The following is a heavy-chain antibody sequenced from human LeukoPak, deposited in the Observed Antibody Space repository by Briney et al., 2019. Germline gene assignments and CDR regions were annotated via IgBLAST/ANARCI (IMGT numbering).Heavy chain of an antibody. CDR1: GFTFSSYA. J-gene: IGHJ4*02. CDR3: ASLGGYSYGFDY. CDR2: ISGSGGST. Sequence: PGGSLRLSCAASGFTFSSYAMSWVRQAPGKGLEWVSAISGSGGSTYYADSVKGRFTISRDNSKNTLYLQMNSLRAEDTAVYYCASLGGYSYGFDYWGQGTLVTVSS. V-gene: IGHV3-23*01. D-gene: IGHD5-18*01.